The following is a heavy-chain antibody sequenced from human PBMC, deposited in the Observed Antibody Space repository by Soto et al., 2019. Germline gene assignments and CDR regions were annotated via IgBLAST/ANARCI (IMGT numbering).Heavy chain of an antibody. V-gene: IGHV3-43D*04. Sequence: VGSLRLSFATSGFTFDDYGMHWVRQAPGKGLEWVSLISWDGGSTYYADSVKGRFTISRHNSSLYLQMNTLRVEDTALYFCARDAGFGGSGYFGSWGQGTPVTVSS. CDR2: ISWDGGST. CDR3: ARDAGFGGSGYFGS. J-gene: IGHJ4*02. D-gene: IGHD1-26*01. CDR1: GFTFDDYG.